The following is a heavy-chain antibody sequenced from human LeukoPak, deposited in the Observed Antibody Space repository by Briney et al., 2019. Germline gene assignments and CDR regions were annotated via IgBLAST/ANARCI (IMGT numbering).Heavy chain of an antibody. V-gene: IGHV3-23*01. J-gene: IGHJ4*02. D-gene: IGHD3-22*01. CDR3: AKARPYYYDSSGYYGPYYFDY. CDR1: GFTFSSYA. Sequence: GGSLRLSCAASGFTFSSYAMSWVRQAPGKGLEWVSAISGSGGSTYYADSVKGRFTISRDNSKNTLYLRMNSLRAEDTAVYYCAKARPYYYDSSGYYGPYYFDYWGQGTLVTVSS. CDR2: ISGSGGST.